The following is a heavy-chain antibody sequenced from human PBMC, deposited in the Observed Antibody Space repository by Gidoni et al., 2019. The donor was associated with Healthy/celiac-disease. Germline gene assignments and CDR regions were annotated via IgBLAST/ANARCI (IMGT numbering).Heavy chain of an antibody. D-gene: IGHD2-15*01. J-gene: IGHJ4*02. Sequence: QVQLQESGPGLVKPSATLSLPFAVSGYSISSGYYWGWIRQPPGKGLEWIGSIYHSGSTYYNPSLKSRVTISVDTSKNQFSLKLSSVTAADTAVYYCARDGSQCSGGSCYSGWGQGTLVTVSS. V-gene: IGHV4-38-2*02. CDR2: IYHSGST. CDR1: GYSISSGYY. CDR3: ARDGSQCSGGSCYSG.